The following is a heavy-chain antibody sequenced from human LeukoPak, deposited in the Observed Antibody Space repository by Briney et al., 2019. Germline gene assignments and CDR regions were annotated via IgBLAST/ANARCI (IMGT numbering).Heavy chain of an antibody. V-gene: IGHV3-30*02. D-gene: IGHD1-26*01. Sequence: GGSLRLSCAASGFTFSSYGMHWVRQAPGKGLEWVAFIRYDGSNKYYADSVKGRFTISRDNSKNTLYLQMNSLRAEDTAVYYCAKASEEWELLLAFDIWGQGTMVTVSS. CDR2: IRYDGSNK. CDR1: GFTFSSYG. CDR3: AKASEEWELLLAFDI. J-gene: IGHJ3*02.